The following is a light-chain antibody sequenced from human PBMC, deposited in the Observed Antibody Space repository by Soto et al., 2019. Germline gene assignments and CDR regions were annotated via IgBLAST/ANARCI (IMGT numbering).Light chain of an antibody. CDR3: ASITGSNTPVV. CDR1: TNDIGRYNY. CDR2: EVI. J-gene: IGLJ3*02. Sequence: QSALTQPASVSGSPGQSVTISCAGTTNDIGRYNYVSWYQLHPGKAPKLLISEVINRPSGVPDRFSGSKSGNMASLTISGLPPDDEANYYCASITGSNTPVVFGGGTKLTVL. V-gene: IGLV2-14*01.